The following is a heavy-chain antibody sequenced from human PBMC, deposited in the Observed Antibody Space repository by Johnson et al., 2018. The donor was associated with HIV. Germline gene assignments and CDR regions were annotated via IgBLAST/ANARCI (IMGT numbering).Heavy chain of an antibody. CDR1: GFTVSHNY. J-gene: IGHJ3*02. V-gene: IGHV3-66*03. D-gene: IGHD3-22*01. CDR3: AKDGTRVSYYDSSGYYAYAFDI. Sequence: VQLVESGGGLIQPGGSLRLSCAASGFTVSHNYMSWVRQAPGEGLEWVSVIYSGGSTYYADSVKGRFTISRDNSKNTLYLQMNSLRAEDTAVYYCAKDGTRVSYYDSSGYYAYAFDIWGQGTMVTVSS. CDR2: IYSGGST.